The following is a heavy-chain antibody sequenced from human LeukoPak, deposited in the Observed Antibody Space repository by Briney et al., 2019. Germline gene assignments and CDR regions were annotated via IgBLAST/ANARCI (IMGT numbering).Heavy chain of an antibody. Sequence: SETLSLTCAVYGGSLSGYYWSWIRQPPGKGLEWIGEINHSGSTNYNPSLKSRVTISVDTSKNQFSLKLSSVTAADTAVYYCARVYYVSPYYYYYGMDVWGQGTTVTVSS. D-gene: IGHD3-22*01. V-gene: IGHV4-34*01. CDR3: ARVYYVSPYYYYYGMDV. CDR1: GGSLSGYY. J-gene: IGHJ6*02. CDR2: INHSGST.